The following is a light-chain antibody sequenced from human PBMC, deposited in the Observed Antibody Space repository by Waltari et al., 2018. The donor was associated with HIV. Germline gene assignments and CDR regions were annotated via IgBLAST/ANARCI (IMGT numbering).Light chain of an antibody. J-gene: IGLJ2*01. V-gene: IGLV2-8*01. CDR3: SSYVGSNSFAVV. Sequence: QSALTQPPSASGSPGQSVTITCTGTSSDIGGYNYVSWYQHHPGKGPKLLIYEVSKRPSGVPDRFSGSKSGNTASLTVSGLQAEDEADYHCSSYVGSNSFAVVFGGGTKLTVL. CDR2: EVS. CDR1: SSDIGGYNY.